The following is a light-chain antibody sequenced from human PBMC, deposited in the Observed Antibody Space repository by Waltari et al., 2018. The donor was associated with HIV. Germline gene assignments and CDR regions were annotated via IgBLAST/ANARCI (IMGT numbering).Light chain of an antibody. Sequence: SSELTQDPSVSVALGQTVRLTCQGDSLRSYYASWYKQKSGQAPVVVVFGRNYRPSGIPARFSGSSSGNTATLTITGAQADDEADYYCHSRDSSGSHVVFGGGTKVTVL. CDR1: SLRSYY. CDR2: GRN. J-gene: IGLJ2*01. V-gene: IGLV3-19*01. CDR3: HSRDSSGSHVV.